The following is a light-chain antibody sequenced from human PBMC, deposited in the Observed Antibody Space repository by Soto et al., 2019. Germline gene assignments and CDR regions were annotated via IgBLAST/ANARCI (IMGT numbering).Light chain of an antibody. CDR1: QSLLYSSNNKNY. V-gene: IGKV4-1*01. J-gene: IGKJ4*01. CDR2: WAS. Sequence: DIVMTQSPDSLAVSLGERATINCKSSQSLLYSSNNKNYLTWYQQKPGQPPKLLIYWASTRESGVPDRFTGSGSGPDFTLTISTLRAEDVAVYYCQQYYSTPLTFGGGTKVEIK. CDR3: QQYYSTPLT.